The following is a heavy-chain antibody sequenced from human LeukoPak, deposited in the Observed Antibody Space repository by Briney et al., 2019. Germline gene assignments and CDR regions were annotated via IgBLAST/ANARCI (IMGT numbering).Heavy chain of an antibody. J-gene: IGHJ3*02. CDR2: IYYSGTT. Sequence: SETLSLTCTVSGDSIKSSSYYWAWVRQPPGKGLEWIASIYYSGTTYYNPSLKSRVTISIDTSNNDLSLKVTSVTAADTAGYYCARAPWAYGNYVHAFDIWGQGTMVTVSS. CDR3: ARAPWAYGNYVHAFDI. V-gene: IGHV4-39*07. CDR1: GDSIKSSSYY. D-gene: IGHD4-11*01.